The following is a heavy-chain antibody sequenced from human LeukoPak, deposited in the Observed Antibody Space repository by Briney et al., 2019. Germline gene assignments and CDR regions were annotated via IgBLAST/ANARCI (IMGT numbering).Heavy chain of an antibody. CDR2: IYPGDSDT. CDR1: GYSFTSSW. CDR3: ARIRDGYNSLFDC. J-gene: IGHJ4*02. D-gene: IGHD5-24*01. Sequence: GEPLKISCKGSGYSFTSSWIGWVRPLPGKGLEWMGIIYPGDSDTTYSPSFQGLVTMSADKSIRTAYLQWSSLKASDTAMYYCARIRDGYNSLFDCWGQGTLVTVSS. V-gene: IGHV5-51*01.